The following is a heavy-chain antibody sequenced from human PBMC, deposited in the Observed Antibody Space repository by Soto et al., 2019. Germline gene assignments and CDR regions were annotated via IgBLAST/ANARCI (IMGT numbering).Heavy chain of an antibody. V-gene: IGHV6-1*01. CDR3: ARSVEMATGRAFDI. CDR2: TYYRSKWYN. Sequence: QTLSLTCAISGDSVSSNSAAWNLIRQSPSGGLEWLGRTYYRSKWYNDYAVSVKSRITINPDTSKNQFSLQLNSVTPEDTAVYYCARSVEMATGRAFDIWGQGTMVTVSS. CDR1: GDSVSSNSAA. J-gene: IGHJ3*02. D-gene: IGHD5-12*01.